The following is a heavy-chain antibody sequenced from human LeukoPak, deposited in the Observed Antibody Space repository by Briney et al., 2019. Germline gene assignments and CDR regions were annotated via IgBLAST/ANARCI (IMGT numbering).Heavy chain of an antibody. D-gene: IGHD3-16*01. V-gene: IGHV5-51*01. CDR1: GYILTNNW. CDR2: IFPGDSDT. J-gene: IGHJ5*02. Sequence: GESLKISCKISGYILTNNWIGWVRQVPGKGLEWMGIIFPGDSDTRYSPSFQGHVTIPADMSISTAYLQWSSLKASDTAMYYCARHWGPLRRFDPWGQGTLVTVSS. CDR3: ARHWGPLRRFDP.